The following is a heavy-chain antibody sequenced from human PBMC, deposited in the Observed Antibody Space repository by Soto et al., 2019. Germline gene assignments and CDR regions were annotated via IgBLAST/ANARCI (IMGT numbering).Heavy chain of an antibody. CDR1: GLTFSGSA. Sequence: GGSLRLSCVASGLTFSGSAMHWVRQAPGKGLEWVGRIRSKANSYATAYAASVKGRFTISRDDSKNTAYLQMNSLKTEDTAVYYCTRQRYCSSTNCLSYYYMDVWGKGTTVTVSS. J-gene: IGHJ6*03. V-gene: IGHV3-73*01. D-gene: IGHD2-2*01. CDR2: IRSKANSYAT. CDR3: TRQRYCSSTNCLSYYYMDV.